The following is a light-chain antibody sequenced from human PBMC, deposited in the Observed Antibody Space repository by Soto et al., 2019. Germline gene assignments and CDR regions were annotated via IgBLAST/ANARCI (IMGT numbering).Light chain of an antibody. CDR1: SSDVGGYNY. Sequence: QSVLTQPASVSGSPGQSITISCTGISSDVGGYNYVSWYQQHHPGKAPKLMIYDVSNRPSGVSNRFSGSKSGNTASLTISGLQAEDEADYYCSSYTTSSTVVFGGGTQLTVL. J-gene: IGLJ2*01. CDR2: DVS. CDR3: SSYTTSSTVV. V-gene: IGLV2-14*03.